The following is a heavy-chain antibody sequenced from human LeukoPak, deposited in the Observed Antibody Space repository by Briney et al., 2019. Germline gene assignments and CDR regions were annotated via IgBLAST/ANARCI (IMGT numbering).Heavy chain of an antibody. V-gene: IGHV5-51*01. D-gene: IGHD6-19*01. CDR3: ARQLYSSGWGDAFDI. J-gene: IGHJ3*02. CDR1: GYSFTSYW. Sequence: GESLKISCKGSGYSFTSYWIGWVRQMPGKGLEWMGIIYPGDSDTRYRPSFQGQVTISVDKSISTAYLQWSSLKASDTAMYYCARQLYSSGWGDAFDIWGQGTMVTVSS. CDR2: IYPGDSDT.